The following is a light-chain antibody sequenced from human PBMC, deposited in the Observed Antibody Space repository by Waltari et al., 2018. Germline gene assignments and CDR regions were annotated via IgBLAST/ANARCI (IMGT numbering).Light chain of an antibody. CDR1: STDVRVYNY. CDR2: EFS. Sequence: QSALTQPPSASGSPGQSVTIPCTGTSTDVRVYNYVSWYHQPPCKAPNPMIYEFSKRPSGVPDRFSASKSGNTASLTVSGLQAEDEADYYCSSYAGSDNLIFGGGTKLTVL. V-gene: IGLV2-8*01. J-gene: IGLJ2*01. CDR3: SSYAGSDNLI.